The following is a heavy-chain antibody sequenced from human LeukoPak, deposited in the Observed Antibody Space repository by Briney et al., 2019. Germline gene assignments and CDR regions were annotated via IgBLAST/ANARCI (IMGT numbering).Heavy chain of an antibody. J-gene: IGHJ4*02. Sequence: QPGGSLRLSWAASGFTFNTYWMSWVRQAPGKGLEWVGNIKQDGSEKNYLDSVKGRFTISRDNAKNSLYLQMNSLRAEDTAVYYCARDSATKVRGPVIGSTDFWGQGTLVTVSS. CDR2: IKQDGSEK. CDR3: ARDSATKVRGPVIGSTDF. CDR1: GFTFNTYW. D-gene: IGHD3-10*01. V-gene: IGHV3-7*01.